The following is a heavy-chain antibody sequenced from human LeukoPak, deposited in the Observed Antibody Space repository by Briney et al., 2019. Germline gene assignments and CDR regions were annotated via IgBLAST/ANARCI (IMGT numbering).Heavy chain of an antibody. CDR3: ARAYCSSTRCSYYFDS. V-gene: IGHV3-21*01. D-gene: IGHD2-2*01. J-gene: IGHJ4*02. Sequence: GGSLRRSCAASGFTFDSYGMNWVRQAPGKGLEWISSISSSSTYIYYADSVKGRFTISRDNAKNSLYLQMNSLRAEDTAVYYCARAYCSSTRCSYYFDSWGQGTLVTVSS. CDR2: ISSSSTYI. CDR1: GFTFDSYG.